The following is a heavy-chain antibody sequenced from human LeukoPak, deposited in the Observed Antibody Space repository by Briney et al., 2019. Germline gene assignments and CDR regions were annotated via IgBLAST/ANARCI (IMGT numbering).Heavy chain of an antibody. V-gene: IGHV3-23*01. D-gene: IGHD3-10*01. CDR1: GFTFSSYA. J-gene: IGHJ6*03. CDR3: AKGPPRFGYYYYMDV. CDR2: ISGSGGSR. Sequence: GGSLRLSCAASGFTFSSYAMSWVRQAPGKGLEWVSAISGSGGSRYYADSVKGRFTISRDNSKNTLYLQMNSLRAEDTAVYYCAKGPPRFGYYYYMDVWGKGTTVTVSS.